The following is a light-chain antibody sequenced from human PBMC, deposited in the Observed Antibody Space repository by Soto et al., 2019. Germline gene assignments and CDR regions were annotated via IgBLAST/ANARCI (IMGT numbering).Light chain of an antibody. CDR2: DVS. Sequence: QSALTQPASVSGSPGQSIIISCTGTSSDADAYNYVSWYQHHPGKAPKLLIYDVSNRPSGISNRFSGSKSGNTASLTISGLQPEDEADYFCSSYTSSTILFGGGTKL. CDR3: SSYTSSTIL. V-gene: IGLV2-14*03. J-gene: IGLJ2*01. CDR1: SSDADAYNY.